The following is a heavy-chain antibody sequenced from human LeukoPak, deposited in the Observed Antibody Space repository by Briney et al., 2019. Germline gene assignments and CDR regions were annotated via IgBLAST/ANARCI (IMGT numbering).Heavy chain of an antibody. J-gene: IGHJ6*03. V-gene: IGHV1-2*02. CDR1: GYTFTGYY. CDR2: VNPNSGDT. Sequence: ASVKVSCKASGYTFTGYYLHWVRQAPGQGLEWMGCVNPNSGDTNYAQKFQGSVTMTRDTSISTVYMELSRLRSDDTAVYYCARSPFTYSSGWYEYYYYYYMDVWGKGTTVTVSS. CDR3: ARSPFTYSSGWYEYYYYYYMDV. D-gene: IGHD6-19*01.